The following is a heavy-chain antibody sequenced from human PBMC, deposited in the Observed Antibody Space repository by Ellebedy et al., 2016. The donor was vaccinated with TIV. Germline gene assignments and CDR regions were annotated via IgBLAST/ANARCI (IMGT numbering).Heavy chain of an antibody. V-gene: IGHV4-34*01. J-gene: IGHJ4*02. CDR3: ARRQWNYHILTGYYSGLDH. Sequence: SETLSLTCTVSGTSVSGGSYYWTWVRQPPGTGLEWIGEVSHSGSTNYNPSLKSRVTISVDTSKNQFSLKLSSVTAADTAVYYCARRQWNYHILTGYYSGLDHWGQGTLVTVSS. D-gene: IGHD3-9*01. CDR1: GTSVSGGSYY. CDR2: VSHSGST.